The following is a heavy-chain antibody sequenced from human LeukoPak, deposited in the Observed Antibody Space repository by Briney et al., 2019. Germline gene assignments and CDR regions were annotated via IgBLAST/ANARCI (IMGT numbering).Heavy chain of an antibody. CDR1: GGPISSYY. Sequence: RPSETLSLTCTVSGGPISSYYWSWIRQPAGKGLEWIGRMYLSGNTNYNPSLKRRVTMSPDTSKNQFSLKLSSVTAADTAVYYCARSGSYANDAFDLWGQGAMVTVSS. CDR3: ARSGSYANDAFDL. J-gene: IGHJ3*01. CDR2: MYLSGNT. V-gene: IGHV4-4*07. D-gene: IGHD1-26*01.